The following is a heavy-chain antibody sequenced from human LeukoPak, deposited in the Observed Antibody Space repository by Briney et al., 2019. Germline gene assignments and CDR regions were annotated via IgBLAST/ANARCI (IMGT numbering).Heavy chain of an antibody. V-gene: IGHV5-10-1*01. Sequence: GESLMISCKGSGYTFISYWISWVRQMPGKGPEWMGRIDPTDSYTTYSPSFQGHVTISADKSIRTAYLQWSSLKASDTAMYYCAKQLGSPMALSGWGQGTLVTVSS. CDR3: AKQLGSPMALSG. D-gene: IGHD6-13*01. CDR1: GYTFISYW. J-gene: IGHJ4*02. CDR2: IDPTDSYT.